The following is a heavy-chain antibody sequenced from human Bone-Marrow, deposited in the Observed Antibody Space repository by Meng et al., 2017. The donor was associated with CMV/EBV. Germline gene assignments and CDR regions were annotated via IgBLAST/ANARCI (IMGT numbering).Heavy chain of an antibody. V-gene: IGHV4-39*07. CDR3: AGDRQRIEYYDFWSGYHPSWFDP. J-gene: IGHJ5*02. Sequence: GSLRLSCTVSGGSISSSSYYWGWIRQPPGKGLEWIGSIYYSGSTNYNPSLKSRVTISVDTSKNQFSLKLSSVTAADTAVYYCAGDRQRIEYYDFWSGYHPSWFDPWGQGTLVTVSS. CDR1: GGSISSSSYY. CDR2: IYYSGST. D-gene: IGHD3-3*01.